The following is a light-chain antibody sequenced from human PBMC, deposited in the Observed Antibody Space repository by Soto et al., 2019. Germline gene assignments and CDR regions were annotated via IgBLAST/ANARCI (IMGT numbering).Light chain of an antibody. CDR2: GVF. J-gene: IGKJ2*01. CDR3: QQYGSSPRT. CDR1: QSVGSNY. Sequence: ETVLTQSPGTVSLSPGERATLSCRASQSVGSNYLAWYQQKPGQAPRLLIYGVFNRATGIPDRFSGSGSGTDFTLTISRLEPEDSAVYFCQQYGSSPRTFGQGTKLEI. V-gene: IGKV3-20*01.